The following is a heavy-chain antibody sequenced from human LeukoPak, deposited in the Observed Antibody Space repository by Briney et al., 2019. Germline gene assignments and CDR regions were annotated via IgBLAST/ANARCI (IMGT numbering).Heavy chain of an antibody. CDR2: IYYSGST. Sequence: SETLSLTCTVSGGSISSYYWSWIRQPPGKGLEWIGCIYYSGSTNYNPSLKSRVTISVDTSKNQFSLKLSSVTAADTAVYYCARDDSSGWYNWFDPWGQGTLVTVSS. D-gene: IGHD6-13*01. J-gene: IGHJ5*02. V-gene: IGHV4-59*01. CDR3: ARDDSSGWYNWFDP. CDR1: GGSISSYY.